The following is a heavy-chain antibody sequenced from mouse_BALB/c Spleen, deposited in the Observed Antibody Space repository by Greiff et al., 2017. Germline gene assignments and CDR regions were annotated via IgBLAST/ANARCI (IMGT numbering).Heavy chain of an antibody. D-gene: IGHD3-2*01. V-gene: IGHV1-63*02. J-gene: IGHJ2*01. CDR2: IYPGGGYT. CDR1: GYTFTNYW. CDR3: ASDGQLGLRFDY. Sequence: QVQLQQSGAELVRPGTSVKISCKASGYTFTNYWLGWVKQRPGHGLEWIGDIYPGGGYTNYNEKFKGKATLTADTSSSTAYMQLSSLTSEDSAVYFCASDGQLGLRFDYWGQGTTLTVSS.